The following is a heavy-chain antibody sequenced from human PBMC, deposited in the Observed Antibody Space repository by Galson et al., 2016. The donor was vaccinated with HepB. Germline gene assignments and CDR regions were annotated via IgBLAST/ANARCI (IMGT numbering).Heavy chain of an antibody. CDR3: ARVYPLGINMIVVVNRVRSATVPFDY. V-gene: IGHV1-18*04. D-gene: IGHD3-22*01. CDR1: GYTFTSYG. J-gene: IGHJ4*02. CDR2: ISAYNGNT. Sequence: SVKVSCKASGYTFTSYGISWVRQAPGQGLEWMGWISAYNGNTNYVQKLQGRVTMTTDTSTSTAYMELRSLRSDDTAVYYCARVYPLGINMIVVVNRVRSATVPFDYWGQGTLVIVSS.